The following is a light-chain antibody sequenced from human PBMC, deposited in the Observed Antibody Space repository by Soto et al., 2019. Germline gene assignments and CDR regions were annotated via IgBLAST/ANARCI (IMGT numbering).Light chain of an antibody. Sequence: EVVLTQSPDTLSSSPGERVTLSSRASQTIINNYLAWSQQNPGQPHSLLISDASNRAAGIPDRFSGSESGTDFTHTFSRLQPEQCAVYHFHQYGEPPSFTFGQGTRLDIK. CDR3: HQYGEPPSFT. CDR2: DAS. J-gene: IGKJ5*01. V-gene: IGKV3-20*01. CDR1: QTIINNY.